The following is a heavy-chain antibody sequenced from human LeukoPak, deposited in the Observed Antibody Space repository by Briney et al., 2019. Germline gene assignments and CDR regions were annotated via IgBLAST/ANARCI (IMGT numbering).Heavy chain of an antibody. Sequence: ASVKVSCKASGYTFTGYYMHWVRQAPGQGLEWMGWINPNSGGTNYAQKFQGRVTMTRDTSISTAYMELSRLRSDDTGVYYCARDGIAAAGTRNWFDPWGQGTLVTVSS. CDR3: ARDGIAAAGTRNWFDP. CDR1: GYTFTGYY. V-gene: IGHV1-2*02. D-gene: IGHD6-13*01. J-gene: IGHJ5*02. CDR2: INPNSGGT.